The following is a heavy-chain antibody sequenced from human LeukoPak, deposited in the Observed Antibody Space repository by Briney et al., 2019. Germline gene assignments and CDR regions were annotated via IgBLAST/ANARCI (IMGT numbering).Heavy chain of an antibody. CDR2: MSYDGSNK. CDR3: ARDRVRGVIFYYGMDV. Sequence: GGSLRLSCAASGFTFSRWAMHWVRQAPGKGLEWVAVMSYDGSNKYYADSVKGRFTISRDNSKKTLYLQMNSLRTEDTAVYYCARDRVRGVIFYYGMDVWGQGTTVTVSS. CDR1: GFTFSRWA. D-gene: IGHD3-10*01. V-gene: IGHV3-30-3*01. J-gene: IGHJ6*02.